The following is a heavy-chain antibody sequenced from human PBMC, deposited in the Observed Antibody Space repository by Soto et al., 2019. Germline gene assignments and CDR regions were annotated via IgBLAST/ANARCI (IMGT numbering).Heavy chain of an antibody. D-gene: IGHD3-16*01. CDR1: GFSFSGYA. CDR3: AEDGGNDDGTVDF. Sequence: QVQLVESGGGVVQPGRSLRLSCAASGFSFSGYAMHWVRQAPGKGLEWMAVISKDGSDKYYVSSVKGRFTISRDNSKSTLNLPMNSLRAGDTDKCYCAEDGGNDDGTVDFGGQGTLVTVSS. CDR2: ISKDGSDK. J-gene: IGHJ4*02. V-gene: IGHV3-30*18.